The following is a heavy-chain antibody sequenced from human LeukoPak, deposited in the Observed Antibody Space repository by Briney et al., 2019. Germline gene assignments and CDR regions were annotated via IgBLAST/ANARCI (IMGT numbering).Heavy chain of an antibody. J-gene: IGHJ4*02. V-gene: IGHV5-51*01. CDR3: ARLGYCSSTTCKSGGFDY. D-gene: IGHD2-2*03. CDR1: TYRFTSYW. Sequence: GESLKISCKGSTYRFTSYWIGWVRQMPGKGLEWMGIIYPDDSDTRYSPSFQGQVIISADKSISTAYLQWSSLEASDTAMYYCARLGYCSSTTCKSGGFDYWGQGTLVTVSS. CDR2: IYPDDSDT.